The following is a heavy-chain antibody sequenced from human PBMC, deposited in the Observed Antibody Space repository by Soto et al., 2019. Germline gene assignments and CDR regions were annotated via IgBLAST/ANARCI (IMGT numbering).Heavy chain of an antibody. D-gene: IGHD2-21*02. CDR1: GDTFTDYY. CDR3: ARGGHVVVVTAALDY. J-gene: IGHJ4*02. V-gene: IGHV1-46*01. CDR2: VNPSGGHT. Sequence: QVQLMQSGAEVKKPGASVKVSCKASGDTFTDYYIHWVRQAPGQGLEWMGTVNPSGGHTTYAQHFLGRLTRTRDTSTSTPYMELTSLTSDDTAIYYCARGGHVVVVTAALDYWGQGTLVTVSS.